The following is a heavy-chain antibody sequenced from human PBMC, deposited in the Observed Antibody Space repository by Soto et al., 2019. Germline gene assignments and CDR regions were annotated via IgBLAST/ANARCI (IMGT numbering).Heavy chain of an antibody. V-gene: IGHV2-5*02. J-gene: IGHJ5*02. CDR3: VHTSGWTHTT. Sequence: QITLKESGPTLVKPTQTLTLSCTFSGFSLSTTAVGVSWIRQPPGKALEWLALLYWDDDNRYSPSLKSRLTLTKDTSKNQVILTMINMDSVDTATYYGVHTSGWTHTTWGQGTLVTVSS. CDR2: LYWDDDN. D-gene: IGHD1-1*01. CDR1: GFSLSTTAVG.